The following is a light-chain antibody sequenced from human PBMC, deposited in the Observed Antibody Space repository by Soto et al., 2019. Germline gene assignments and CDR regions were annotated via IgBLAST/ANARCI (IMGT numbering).Light chain of an antibody. J-gene: IGKJ5*01. CDR3: HQYGSSPPVT. V-gene: IGKV3-20*01. CDR1: QSVSSSY. CDR2: GAS. Sequence: EIVLTQSPGTLSLSPGERATLSCSASQSVSSSYLAWYQQKHGQAPRLLIYGASSRATGIPDRFSGSGSGTDFTLTISRLEPEDFAVYYCHQYGSSPPVTFDQGTRLEIK.